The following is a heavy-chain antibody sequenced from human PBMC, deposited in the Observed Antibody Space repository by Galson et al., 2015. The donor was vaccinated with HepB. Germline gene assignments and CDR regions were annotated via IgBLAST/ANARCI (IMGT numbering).Heavy chain of an antibody. Sequence: SLRLSCAASGFTFSSYAMSWVRQAPGKGLEWVSAISGSGGSTYYADSVKGRFTISRDNSKNTLYLQMNSLRAEDTAVYYCAKDKDQWLAFDYWGQGTLVTVSS. J-gene: IGHJ4*02. D-gene: IGHD6-19*01. CDR3: AKDKDQWLAFDY. CDR2: ISGSGGST. CDR1: GFTFSSYA. V-gene: IGHV3-23*01.